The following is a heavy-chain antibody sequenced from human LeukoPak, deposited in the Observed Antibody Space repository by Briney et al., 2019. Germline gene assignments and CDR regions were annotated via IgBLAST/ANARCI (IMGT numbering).Heavy chain of an antibody. Sequence: PSETLSLTCTVSGGSISSYYWSWIRQPPGKGLEWIGYIYYSGSTNYNPSLKSRVTISVDTSKNQFSLKLSSVTAADTAMYYCAREGSYDSSTMWYFDSWGQGTLVTVSS. D-gene: IGHD3-22*01. CDR3: AREGSYDSSTMWYFDS. CDR1: GGSISSYY. V-gene: IGHV4-59*01. CDR2: IYYSGST. J-gene: IGHJ4*02.